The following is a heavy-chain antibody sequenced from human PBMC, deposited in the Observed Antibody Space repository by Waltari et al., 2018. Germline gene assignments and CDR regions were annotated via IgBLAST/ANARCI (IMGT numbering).Heavy chain of an antibody. V-gene: IGHV4-39*01. D-gene: IGHD4-17*01. CDR1: GGSIRNSSCY. CDR2: IYYSGTT. J-gene: IGHJ3*02. CDR3: VRRPYGENAFDI. Sequence: QLQLQESRPGLVKPSETLSLTCTVSGGSIRNSSCYWGWIRQPPGKGLEWFGSIYYSGTTYSNPSLNSRVTISVDTSKTQFTLKLRSVTAADTTDYYCVRRPYGENAFDIWGQGTMVTVSS.